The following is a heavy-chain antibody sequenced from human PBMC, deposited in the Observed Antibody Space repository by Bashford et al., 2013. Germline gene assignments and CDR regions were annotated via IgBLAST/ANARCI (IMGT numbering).Heavy chain of an antibody. V-gene: IGHV4-38-2*02. D-gene: IGHD2-8*01. CDR1: GYAISTGYY. CDR3: ARDCTNGVCHSAGASDI. Sequence: SSETLSLTCGVSGYAISTGYYWGWIRQPPGKGLEWIGSIYHTGIAYYKPSLKSRVIISVDTSKNQFSLKLTSATAADTAVYYCARDCTNGVCHSAGASDIVGPRDNGHRLL. CDR2: IYHTGIA. J-gene: IGHJ3*02.